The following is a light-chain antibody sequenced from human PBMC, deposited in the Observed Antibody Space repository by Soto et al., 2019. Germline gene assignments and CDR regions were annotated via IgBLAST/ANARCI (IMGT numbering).Light chain of an antibody. CDR3: CSYAGSYTYV. V-gene: IGLV2-11*01. J-gene: IGLJ1*01. Sequence: QSVLTQPRSVSGSPGQSVTISCTGTSSNVGGYNYVSWYRQHPGKAPKLMIYDVSKRPSGVPDRFSGSKSGNTASLTISGLQAEDEADYYCCSYAGSYTYVFGTGTKVTVL. CDR1: SSNVGGYNY. CDR2: DVS.